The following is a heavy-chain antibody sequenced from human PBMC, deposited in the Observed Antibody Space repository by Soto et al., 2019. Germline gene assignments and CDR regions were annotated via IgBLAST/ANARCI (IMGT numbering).Heavy chain of an antibody. J-gene: IGHJ6*02. D-gene: IGHD2-2*02. CDR3: ARWWYCSRTSCYTDYYYGMDV. CDR1: GFTFSSYS. CDR2: ISSSSSTI. V-gene: IGHV3-48*02. Sequence: EVQLVESGGGLVQPGGSLRLSCAASGFTFSSYSMNWVRQAPGKGLEWVSYISSSSSTIYYADSVKGRFTISRDNAKNSLYLKMNSLRDWDRAVYYCARWWYCSRTSCYTDYYYGMDVWGQGTTVTVSS.